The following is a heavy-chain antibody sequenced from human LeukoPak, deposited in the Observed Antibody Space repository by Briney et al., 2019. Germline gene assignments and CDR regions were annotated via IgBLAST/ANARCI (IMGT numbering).Heavy chain of an antibody. Sequence: ASVKVSCKASGYTFTNYYMHWVRQAPGQGLEWMGIINPSGGTANYAQKFQGRVTMTRDTSTSTVYMELSSLRSEDTAVYYCARDRAVVAALYYFDYWGQGTLVTVSS. CDR1: GYTFTNYY. CDR3: ARDRAVVAALYYFDY. V-gene: IGHV1-46*01. D-gene: IGHD2-15*01. J-gene: IGHJ4*02. CDR2: INPSGGTA.